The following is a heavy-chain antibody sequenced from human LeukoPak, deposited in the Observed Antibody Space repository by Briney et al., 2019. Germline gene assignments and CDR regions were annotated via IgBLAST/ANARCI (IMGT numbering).Heavy chain of an antibody. Sequence: GRSLRLSCAASGFTFSSYAMHWVRQAPGKGLEWVAVISYDGSNNYYADSVKGRFTISRDNAKRSLYLQMNSLRAEDTAVYYCAGDDGYSYAYAYWGQGTLVTVSS. CDR2: ISYDGSNN. V-gene: IGHV3-30*04. CDR1: GFTFSSYA. J-gene: IGHJ4*02. CDR3: AGDDGYSYAYAY. D-gene: IGHD5-18*01.